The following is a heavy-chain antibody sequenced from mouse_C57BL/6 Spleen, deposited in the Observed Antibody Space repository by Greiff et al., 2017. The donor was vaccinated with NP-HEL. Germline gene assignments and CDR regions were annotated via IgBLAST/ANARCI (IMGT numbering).Heavy chain of an antibody. V-gene: IGHV1-82*01. CDR2: IYPGDGDT. J-gene: IGHJ4*01. CDR1: GYAFSSSW. Sequence: QVQLKESGPELVKPGASVKISCKASGYAFSSSWMNWVKQRPGKGLEWIGRIYPGDGDTNYNGKFKGKATLTADKSSSTAYMQLSSLTSEDSAVYFCARWEITHYYAMDYWGQGTSVTVSS. D-gene: IGHD1-1*01. CDR3: ARWEITHYYAMDY.